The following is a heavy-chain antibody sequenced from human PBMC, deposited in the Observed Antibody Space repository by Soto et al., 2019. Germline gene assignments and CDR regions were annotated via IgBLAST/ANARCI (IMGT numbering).Heavy chain of an antibody. V-gene: IGHV3-21*01. Sequence: LRLSCAASGFTFSSYGMHWVRQVPGKGLEWVASISSGSSDTWYADSVKGRFIISRDNAQNSLFLQMNTLRPEDTAMYYCARVAYWGPGTQVTVSS. CDR1: GFTFSSYG. J-gene: IGHJ4*02. CDR3: ARVAY. CDR2: ISSGSSDT.